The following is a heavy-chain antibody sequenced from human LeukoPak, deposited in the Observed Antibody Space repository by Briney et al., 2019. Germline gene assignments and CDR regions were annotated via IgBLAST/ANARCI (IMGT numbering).Heavy chain of an antibody. CDR1: GYTFTSYG. CDR3: ARDRVDCSGGSCLNWFDP. V-gene: IGHV1-18*04. J-gene: IGHJ5*02. Sequence: GASVKVSCKASGYTFTSYGISWVRQAPGQGLEWMGWISAYNGNTNYAQKLQGRVTMATDTSTSTAYMELRSLRSDDTAVYYCARDRVDCSGGSCLNWFDPWGQGTLVTVSS. CDR2: ISAYNGNT. D-gene: IGHD2-15*01.